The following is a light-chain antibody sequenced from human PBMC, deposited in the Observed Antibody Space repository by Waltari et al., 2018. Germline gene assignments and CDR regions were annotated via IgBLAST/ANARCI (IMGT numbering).Light chain of an antibody. CDR3: SSYTSSRNVV. Sequence: ALTQPPSVXGSPGQSVTISCTGTSSDVGSYNRVSWYQQPPGTAPKLMIYEVSNRPSGVXXRXSGSKSGXXASLTXSGLQAEDEADXYCSSYTSSRNVVFGGGTKLTVL. CDR2: EVS. V-gene: IGLV2-18*02. J-gene: IGLJ2*01. CDR1: SSDVGSYNR.